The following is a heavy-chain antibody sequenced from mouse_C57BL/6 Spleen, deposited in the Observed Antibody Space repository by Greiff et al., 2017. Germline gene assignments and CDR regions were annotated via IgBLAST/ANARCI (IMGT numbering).Heavy chain of an antibody. D-gene: IGHD2-2*01. J-gene: IGHJ4*01. Sequence: VKLQQSGAELVRPGASVTLSCKASGYTFTDYEMHWVKQTPVHGLEWIGAIDPETGGTAYNQKFKGKAILTADKSSSPAYMELRSLTSEDSAVYSCTRGVTTWEYYYAMDYWGQGTSVTVSS. CDR1: GYTFTDYE. CDR3: TRGVTTWEYYYAMDY. CDR2: IDPETGGT. V-gene: IGHV1-15*01.